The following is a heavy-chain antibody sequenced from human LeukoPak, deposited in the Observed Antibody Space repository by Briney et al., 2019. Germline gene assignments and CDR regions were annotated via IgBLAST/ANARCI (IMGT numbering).Heavy chain of an antibody. CDR3: AKRVSYSNSAAHFDY. CDR2: ISDGGSDT. Sequence: GGSLRLSCAASGFTFNNYAMTWVRQAPGKGLEWVSSISDGGSDTYYAGSVKGRFTVSRDNSKNTLYMQMNSLRAEDTAVYYCAKRVSYSNSAAHFDYWGQGTLVTVSS. D-gene: IGHD4-11*01. V-gene: IGHV3-23*01. J-gene: IGHJ4*02. CDR1: GFTFNNYA.